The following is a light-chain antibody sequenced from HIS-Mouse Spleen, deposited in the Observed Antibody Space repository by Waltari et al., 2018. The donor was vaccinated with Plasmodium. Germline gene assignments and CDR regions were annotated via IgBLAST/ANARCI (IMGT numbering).Light chain of an antibody. CDR3: QVWDSSSDHPDVV. Sequence: SYVLTQPPSVSVAPGKTARITCGGNNIGSKSVHWYQQKPGQAPVLVVYDDSDRPSGIRERFAGANSGNTATRTSSRVEAGDEADYYCQVWDSSSDHPDVVFGGGTKLTVL. V-gene: IGLV3-21*03. J-gene: IGLJ2*01. CDR2: DDS. CDR1: NIGSKS.